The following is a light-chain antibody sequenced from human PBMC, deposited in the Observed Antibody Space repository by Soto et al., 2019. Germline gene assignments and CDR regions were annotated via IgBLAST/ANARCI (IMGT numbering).Light chain of an antibody. J-gene: IGLJ2*01. Sequence: QSVLTQPPSVSAAPGQKVTISCSGSSSNIGNNYVSWYQQLPGTAPKLLIYDNNKRPSGIPDRFSGSNSGNTATLTISRVEAGDEADFYCHVWDSRSDHHFGGGTKLTVL. CDR1: SSNIGNNY. CDR2: DNN. CDR3: HVWDSRSDHH. V-gene: IGLV1-51*01.